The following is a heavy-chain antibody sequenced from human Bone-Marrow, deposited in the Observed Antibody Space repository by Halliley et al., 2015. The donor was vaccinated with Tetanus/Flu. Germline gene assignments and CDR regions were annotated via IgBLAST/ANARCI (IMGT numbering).Heavy chain of an antibody. D-gene: IGHD6-13*01. Sequence: QLVQSGAVVKKPGESLKISCKGSGFDFTTSWIGWVRQMPGKGLQWMGVIYPDDSDTRYSPSFRGQVTISAAKSINTAYLQWGSLKASDTAMYYCARSHSSSWSGFDYWGQGTLVTVSS. V-gene: IGHV5-51*01. J-gene: IGHJ4*02. CDR3: ARSHSSSWSGFDY. CDR2: IYPDDSDT. CDR1: GFDFTTSW.